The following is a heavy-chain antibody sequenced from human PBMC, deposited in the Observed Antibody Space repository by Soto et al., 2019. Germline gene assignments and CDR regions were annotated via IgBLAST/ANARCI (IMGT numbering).Heavy chain of an antibody. CDR1: GFTFSSYG. J-gene: IGHJ6*02. CDR2: IWYDGSNK. CDR3: ARDPTTMVHYYYYGMDV. V-gene: IGHV3-33*01. D-gene: IGHD3-10*01. Sequence: QVQLVESGGGVVQPGRSLRLSCAASGFTFSSYGMHWVRQAPGKGLEWVAVIWYDGSNKYYADSVKGRFTISRDNSKNTLYLQMNSLRAEDTAVYHCARDPTTMVHYYYYGMDVWGQGTTVTVSS.